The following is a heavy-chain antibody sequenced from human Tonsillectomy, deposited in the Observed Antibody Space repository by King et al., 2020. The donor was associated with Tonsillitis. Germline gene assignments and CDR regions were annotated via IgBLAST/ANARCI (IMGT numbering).Heavy chain of an antibody. CDR3: AKDPAAVAGIDFNYGMDV. V-gene: IGHV3-23*04. CDR1: EFSFTNYA. Sequence: VQLVESGGGLVQSGGSLRLSCEDSEFSFTNYAMSWVRQAPGKGMEWVSSISGSGGSTYYADSVKGRFTISRDSSKNTLFLQMDSLRVEDTAVYYCAKDPAAVAGIDFNYGMDVWGQGTTVSVSS. CDR2: ISGSGGST. D-gene: IGHD6-19*01. J-gene: IGHJ6*02.